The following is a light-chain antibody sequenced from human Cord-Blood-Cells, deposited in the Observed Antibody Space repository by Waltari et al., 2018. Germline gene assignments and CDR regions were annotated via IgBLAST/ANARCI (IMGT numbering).Light chain of an antibody. J-gene: IGKJ5*01. V-gene: IGKV4-1*01. CDR3: QQYYSTPT. CDR1: QSVLYSSNNKNY. CDR2: WAS. Sequence: EIVLTQSPATLSLSPGERATLSCRASQSVLYSSNNKNYLAWYQQKPGQPPKLLIYWASTRESGVPDRFSGSGSGTDFTLTISSLQAEDVAVYYCQQYYSTPTFGQGTRLEIK.